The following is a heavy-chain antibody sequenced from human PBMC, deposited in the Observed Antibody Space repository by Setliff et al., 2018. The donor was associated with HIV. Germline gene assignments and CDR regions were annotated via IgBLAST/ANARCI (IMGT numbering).Heavy chain of an antibody. CDR2: MNPISDHR. J-gene: IGHJ4*02. V-gene: IGHV1-8*01. Sequence: GASVKVSCKASGYSLSTYAISWVRQAPGQGLEWMAWMNPISDHRGYAQKFQGRLTMTKDTSTSTVYMELSSLKSDDTAVYYCASGCLIGGSGPCRNFEFWGQGTLVTVSS. CDR1: GYSLSTYA. CDR3: ASGCLIGGSGPCRNFEF. D-gene: IGHD3-9*01.